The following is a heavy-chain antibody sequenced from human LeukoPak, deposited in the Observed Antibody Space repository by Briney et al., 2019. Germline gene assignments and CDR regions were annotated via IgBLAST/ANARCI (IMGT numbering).Heavy chain of an antibody. CDR1: GITVITND. Sequence: PGGSLRLSCAASGITVITNDMTRVRQAPGKGLEWVSVLYSDGNTKYADSVQGRFTISRDNSKNTLYLEMNSLSPDDTAVYYCARGVEPLAANTLAYWGQGTLVTVSS. D-gene: IGHD1-14*01. V-gene: IGHV3-53*01. CDR3: ARGVEPLAANTLAY. J-gene: IGHJ4*02. CDR2: LYSDGNT.